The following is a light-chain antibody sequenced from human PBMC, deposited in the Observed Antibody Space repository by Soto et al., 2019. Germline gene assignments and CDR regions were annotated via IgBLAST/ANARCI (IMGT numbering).Light chain of an antibody. Sequence: DIQMTQSPSTLSASVGDRVTITCRASQSISSWLAWYQQKPGKAHKLLIYKASSLESGVPSRFSGSGSGTEFTLTISSLQPDDVATYYCQQYNSYLITFGQGTRLELK. CDR3: QQYNSYLIT. J-gene: IGKJ5*01. CDR2: KAS. CDR1: QSISSW. V-gene: IGKV1-5*03.